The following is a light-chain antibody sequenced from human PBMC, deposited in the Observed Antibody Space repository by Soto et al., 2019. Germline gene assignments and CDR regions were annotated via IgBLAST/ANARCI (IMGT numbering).Light chain of an antibody. CDR3: QQLNSYSFT. V-gene: IGKV1-9*01. Sequence: DIQLTQSPSFLSASVGDRVTITCRAIQGISSYLAWYQQKPGKAPKLLIYAASTLQSGVPSRFSGSGSRTEFTLTISSLQPEDFATYYCQQLNSYSFTFGPGTKVDI. CDR1: QGISSY. J-gene: IGKJ3*01. CDR2: AAS.